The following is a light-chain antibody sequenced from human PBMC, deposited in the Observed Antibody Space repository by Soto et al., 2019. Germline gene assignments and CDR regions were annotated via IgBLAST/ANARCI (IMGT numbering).Light chain of an antibody. V-gene: IGLV2-14*03. Sequence: QSALTQPASVSGSPGQSITISCTGTSSDVGAYNFVSWHQQHPGKAPKLMIYNVYDRPSGIPYRFSGSKSGNTASLTISGLQGEDEAHQYSSAYTVSPTYVFGTGTKVTV. CDR2: NVY. J-gene: IGLJ1*01. CDR3: SAYTVSPTYV. CDR1: SSDVGAYNF.